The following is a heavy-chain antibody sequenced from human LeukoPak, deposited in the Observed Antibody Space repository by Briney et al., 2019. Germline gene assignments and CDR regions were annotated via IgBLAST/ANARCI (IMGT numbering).Heavy chain of an antibody. CDR3: ARERFHGSGAPKYDC. D-gene: IGHD3-10*01. CDR1: GFTFSSYG. V-gene: IGHV3-30*02. Sequence: PGGSLRLSCAASGFTFSSYGMYWVRQAPGKGLEWVAFIRYDGSNKYYADSVKGRFTVSRDNSKNTLYLQMNSLRADDTAVYYCARERFHGSGAPKYDCWGQGTLVTVSS. CDR2: IRYDGSNK. J-gene: IGHJ4*02.